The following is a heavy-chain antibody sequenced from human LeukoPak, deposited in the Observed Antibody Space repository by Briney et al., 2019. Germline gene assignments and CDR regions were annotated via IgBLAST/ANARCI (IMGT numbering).Heavy chain of an antibody. D-gene: IGHD5-18*01. V-gene: IGHV1-69*05. J-gene: IGHJ4*02. CDR2: IIPIFGTA. Sequence: SVKVSCKAPGGTFSRYAISWVRQAPGQGLEWMGRIIPIFGTANYAQKFQGRVTITTDESTSTAYMELSSLRSEDTAVYYCASGILGYSYGSHFDYWGQGTLVTVSS. CDR1: GGTFSRYA. CDR3: ASGILGYSYGSHFDY.